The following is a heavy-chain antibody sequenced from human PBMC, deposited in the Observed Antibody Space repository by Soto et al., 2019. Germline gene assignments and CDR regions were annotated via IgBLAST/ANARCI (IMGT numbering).Heavy chain of an antibody. Sequence: PSETLSLTCTVSGGSISSYYWSWIRQPPGKGLEWIGYIYYSGSTNYNPSLKSRVTIPVDTSKNQFSLKLSSVTAADTAVYYCARVDKGDWLDPWGQGTLVTVSS. CDR1: GGSISSYY. CDR2: IYYSGST. V-gene: IGHV4-59*01. CDR3: ARVDKGDWLDP. D-gene: IGHD1-26*01. J-gene: IGHJ5*02.